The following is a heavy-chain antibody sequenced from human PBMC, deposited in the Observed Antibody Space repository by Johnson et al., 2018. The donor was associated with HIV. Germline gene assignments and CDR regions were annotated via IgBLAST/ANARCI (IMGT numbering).Heavy chain of an antibody. V-gene: IGHV3-11*04. J-gene: IGHJ3*02. CDR1: GFTFSDYY. CDR3: ARDQTGLIIAAAGHDAFDI. D-gene: IGHD6-13*01. CDR2: ISSSGSTI. Sequence: QVQLVESGGGLVQPGGSMRLSCAASGFTFSDYYMSWIRQAPGKGLEWVSYISSSGSTIYYADSVKGRFTISRDNAKNSLYLQMNSLRAEDTAVYYCARDQTGLIIAAAGHDAFDIWGQGTMVTVSS.